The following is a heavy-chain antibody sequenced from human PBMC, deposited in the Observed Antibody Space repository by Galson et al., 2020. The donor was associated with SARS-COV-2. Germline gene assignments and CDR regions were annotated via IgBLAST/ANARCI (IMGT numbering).Heavy chain of an antibody. CDR3: GIDYDILTGYTGYYFDS. Sequence: GGSLRLSCQGSGFTFSDYVMSWVRQAPGKGLEWIGFIRSRSHGETTQYAASVEGRFTISRDDSKNIAYLQMDSLKSEDTAVYYCGIDYDILTGYTGYYFDSWGQGTLVTVSS. CDR2: IRSRSHGETT. CDR1: GFTFSDYV. V-gene: IGHV3-49*04. D-gene: IGHD3-9*01. J-gene: IGHJ4*02.